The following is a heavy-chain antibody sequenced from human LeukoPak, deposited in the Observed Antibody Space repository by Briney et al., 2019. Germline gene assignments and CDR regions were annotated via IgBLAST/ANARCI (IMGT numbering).Heavy chain of an antibody. V-gene: IGHV4-59*01. CDR2: IYYTGST. CDR3: AGMRITTPTVRTLDY. CDR1: GGSMSTYY. D-gene: IGHD1-14*01. Sequence: PSEALSLTCTVSGGSMSTYYWTWIRQPPGKGLEWIGFIYYTGSTNYNPSLKSRVTISVDTSKNQFSLKLSSVTAADTAVYYCAGMRITTPTVRTLDYWGQGTLVTVSS. J-gene: IGHJ4*02.